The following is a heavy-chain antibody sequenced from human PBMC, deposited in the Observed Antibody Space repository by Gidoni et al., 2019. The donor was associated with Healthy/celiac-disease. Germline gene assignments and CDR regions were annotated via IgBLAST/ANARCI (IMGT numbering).Heavy chain of an antibody. CDR3: ATVVVITTSNDAFDI. D-gene: IGHD3-22*01. Sequence: QVQLVQSGAEVKKPGASVKVSCKASGYTFTSYGISWVRQAPGQGLEWMGWISAYNGNTNYAQKLQGRVTMTTVTSTSTAYMELRSLRSDDTAVYYCATVVVITTSNDAFDIWGQGTMVTVSS. CDR2: ISAYNGNT. J-gene: IGHJ3*02. CDR1: GYTFTSYG. V-gene: IGHV1-18*01.